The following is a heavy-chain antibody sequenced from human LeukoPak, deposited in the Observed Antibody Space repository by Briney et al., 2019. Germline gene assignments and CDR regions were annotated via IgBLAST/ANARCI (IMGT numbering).Heavy chain of an antibody. D-gene: IGHD2-2*01. CDR2: ISYDGNTK. V-gene: IGHV3-30-3*01. CDR3: ARRVQATVLDY. Sequence: PGGFLRLSCAASGYTFSSYTMHWVRQAPGKGLEWVAVISYDGNTKYYADSVKGRFTISRDDSKSTLYLQMNSMRDEDTAVYYCARRVQATVLDYWGQGTLLTVSS. J-gene: IGHJ4*02. CDR1: GYTFSSYT.